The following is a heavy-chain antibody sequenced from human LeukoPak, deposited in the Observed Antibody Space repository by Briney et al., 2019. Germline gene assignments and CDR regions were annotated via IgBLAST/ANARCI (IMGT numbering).Heavy chain of an antibody. CDR3: ARELWFGEAFDI. D-gene: IGHD3-10*01. CDR2: INSGGSGT. V-gene: IGHV3-74*01. Sequence: GGSLRLSCAASGFTFSSKWMHWVRQTPGKGLVWVSRINSGGSGTSYADSVKGRFTISRDNAKNTLYLQMNSLRAEDTAVYYCARELWFGEAFDIWGQGTMVTVSS. J-gene: IGHJ3*02. CDR1: GFTFSSKW.